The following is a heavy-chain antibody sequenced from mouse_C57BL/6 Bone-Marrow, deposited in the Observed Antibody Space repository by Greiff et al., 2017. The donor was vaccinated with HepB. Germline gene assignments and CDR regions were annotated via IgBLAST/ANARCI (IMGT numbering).Heavy chain of an antibody. CDR2: INYDGSST. Sequence: EVMLVESEGGLVQPGGSMKLSCTASGFTFSDYYMAWVRQVPEKGLEWVANINYDGSSTYYLDSLKSRFIISRDNAKNILYLQMSSLKSEDTATYYCARREYFDVWGTGTTVTVSS. CDR3: ARREYFDV. J-gene: IGHJ1*03. V-gene: IGHV5-16*02. CDR1: GFTFSDYY.